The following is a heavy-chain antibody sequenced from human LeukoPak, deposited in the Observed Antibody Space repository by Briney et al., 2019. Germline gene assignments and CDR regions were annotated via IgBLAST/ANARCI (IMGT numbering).Heavy chain of an antibody. CDR3: ARDWVRSSCTD. J-gene: IGHJ4*02. Sequence: PGGSLKLSCAASGFTFSSYWMSWVRQAPGKGLEWVANIKQDGREKYCVDSVKGRFTISRDNAKNSLYLQMNSLRAEDTAVYYCARDWVRSSCTDWGQGTLVTVSS. CDR2: IKQDGREK. V-gene: IGHV3-7*01. D-gene: IGHD6-13*01. CDR1: GFTFSSYW.